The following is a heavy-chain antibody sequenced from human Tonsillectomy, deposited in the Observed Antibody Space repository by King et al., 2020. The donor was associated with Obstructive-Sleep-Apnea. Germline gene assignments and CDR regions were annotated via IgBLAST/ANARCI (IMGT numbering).Heavy chain of an antibody. CDR3: ARGGAVAGTSWPNWFDP. V-gene: IGHV1-2*02. CDR2: INPNSGGT. D-gene: IGHD6-19*01. Sequence: VQLVQSGAEVKKPGASVKVSCKASGYTFTGYYMHWVRQAPGQGLEWMGWINPNSGGTDYAQMFQGRVTMTTDTSTNTAYMELSVLRSDDMAVYYCARGGAVAGTSWPNWFDPWGQGTRVTVSS. CDR1: GYTFTGYY. J-gene: IGHJ5*02.